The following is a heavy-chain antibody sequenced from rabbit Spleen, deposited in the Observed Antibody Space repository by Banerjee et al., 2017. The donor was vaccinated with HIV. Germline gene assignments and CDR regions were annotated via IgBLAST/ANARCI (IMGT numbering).Heavy chain of an antibody. CDR3: ARDLTGVIGWNFGW. CDR2: IYAGSSDSA. Sequence: CIYAGSSDSAYYASWVNGRFSISRENTQNTVSLQLNSLTAADTATYFCARDLTGVIGWNFGWWGQGTLVTVS. J-gene: IGHJ6*01. D-gene: IGHD4-1*01. V-gene: IGHV1S7*01.